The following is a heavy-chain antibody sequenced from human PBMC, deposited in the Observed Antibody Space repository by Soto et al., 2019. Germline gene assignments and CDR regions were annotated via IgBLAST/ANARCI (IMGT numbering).Heavy chain of an antibody. CDR3: ARGYCSSTSCPYGTDV. V-gene: IGHV1-2*02. Sequence: ASVKVSCKASGYTFTGYYMHWVRQAPGQGLEWMGWINPNSGGTNYAQKFQGRVTMTRDTSISTAYMELSRLRSDDTAVYYCARGYCSSTSCPYGTDVWGQGTTVTVSS. D-gene: IGHD2-2*01. J-gene: IGHJ6*02. CDR1: GYTFTGYY. CDR2: INPNSGGT.